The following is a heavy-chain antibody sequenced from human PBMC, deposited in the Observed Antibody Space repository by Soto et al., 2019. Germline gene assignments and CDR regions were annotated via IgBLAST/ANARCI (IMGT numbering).Heavy chain of an antibody. J-gene: IGHJ4*02. V-gene: IGHV3-30*04. CDR2: ISYDVSNR. D-gene: IGHD2-2*01. Sequence: SLRLSCAASGFTFSSYSMHWVRQAPGKGLEWVAVISYDVSNRYYADSVKGRFTISRDNSKNTLYLQMNSLKTEDTAVYYCTTDSRDIVLVPAAIQVDYWGQGTLVTVSS. CDR3: TTDSRDIVLVPAAIQVDY. CDR1: GFTFSSYS.